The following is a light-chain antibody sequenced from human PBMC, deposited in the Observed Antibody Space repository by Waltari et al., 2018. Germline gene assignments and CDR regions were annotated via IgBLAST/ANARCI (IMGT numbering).Light chain of an antibody. Sequence: AIRMTQSPSSFSASTGDRVPITCRASQGISSYWAWYQQKPGEAPKLLIYAASTLRSGVPSRFSGSGSGTDFTLTINCLQSEDFATYYCQQYFSYPYTFGQGTKLEIK. CDR2: AAS. J-gene: IGKJ2*01. V-gene: IGKV1-8*01. CDR3: QQYFSYPYT. CDR1: QGISSY.